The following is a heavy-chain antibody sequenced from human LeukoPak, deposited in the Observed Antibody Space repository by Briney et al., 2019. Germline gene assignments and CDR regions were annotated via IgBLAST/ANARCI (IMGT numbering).Heavy chain of an antibody. D-gene: IGHD4-17*01. V-gene: IGHV3-21*01. CDR1: GFTFNTYT. Sequence: GGSLRLSRAASGFTFNTYTMNWVRQAPGKGLEWVSSISGSGGSIYYTDSVKGRFTISRDNAKNSLYLEMNSLKAEDTAVYYCAKDSQILTTLTNWFGPWGQGTLVTVSS. CDR2: ISGSGGSI. CDR3: AKDSQILTTLTNWFGP. J-gene: IGHJ5*02.